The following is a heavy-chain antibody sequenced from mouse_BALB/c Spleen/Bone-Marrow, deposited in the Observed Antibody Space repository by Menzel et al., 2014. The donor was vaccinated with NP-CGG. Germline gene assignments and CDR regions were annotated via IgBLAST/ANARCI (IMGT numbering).Heavy chain of an antibody. Sequence: VQRVESGPGLVAPSQSLSITCTVSGFSLTSYGVHWVRQPPGKGLEWLGVIWAGGSTNYNSALMSRLSISKDNSKSRVFLKMNSLQTDDTAMYYCASMITTAWFAYWGQGTLVTVSA. CDR1: GFSLTSYG. J-gene: IGHJ3*01. CDR3: ASMITTAWFAY. V-gene: IGHV2-9*02. D-gene: IGHD2-4*01. CDR2: IWAGGST.